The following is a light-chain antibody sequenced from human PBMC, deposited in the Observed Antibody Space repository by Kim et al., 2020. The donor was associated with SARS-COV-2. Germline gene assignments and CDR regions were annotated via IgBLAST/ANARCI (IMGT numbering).Light chain of an antibody. CDR2: GAS. CDR3: QQYNNWPPGT. CDR1: QSVSSN. Sequence: SPGERATPSCRASQSVSSNLAWYQQKPGQAPRLLIYGASTRATGIPARFSGSGSGTEFTLTISSLQSEDFAVYYCQQYNNWPPGTFGQGTRLEIK. V-gene: IGKV3-15*01. J-gene: IGKJ5*01.